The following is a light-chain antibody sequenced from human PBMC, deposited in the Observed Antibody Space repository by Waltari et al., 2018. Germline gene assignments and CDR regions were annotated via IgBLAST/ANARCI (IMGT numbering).Light chain of an antibody. J-gene: IGLJ7*01. CDR2: ENT. V-gene: IGLV1-51*02. CDR3: GTWDSSLSGAV. CDR1: SSNIRNNY. Sequence: QSVLTQPPSVSAAPAQTVTIPPSGGSSNIRNNYVSWYQQFPGTAPKLLIYENTGRPSGIPGRFSGSKSGTSATLDITGLQAGDEADYYCGTWDSSLSGAVFGGGTHLTVL.